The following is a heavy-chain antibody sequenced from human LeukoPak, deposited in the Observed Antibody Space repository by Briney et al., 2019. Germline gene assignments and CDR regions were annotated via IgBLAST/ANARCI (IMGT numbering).Heavy chain of an antibody. CDR2: SSRSGSVI. J-gene: IGHJ4*02. D-gene: IGHD6-19*01. CDR1: GFSFSDYY. CDR3: ARVSAFSSGEIDY. V-gene: IGHV3-11*01. Sequence: PGGSLRLSCAASGFSFSDYYMSWIRLAPGKGLEWVSYSSRSGSVIYYADSVKGRFTISRDNAKKSLYLQMNSLRAEDTAVYYCARVSAFSSGEIDYWGQGTLVTVSS.